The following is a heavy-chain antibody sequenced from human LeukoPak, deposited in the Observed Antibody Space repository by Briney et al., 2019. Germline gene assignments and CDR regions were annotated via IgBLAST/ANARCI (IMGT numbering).Heavy chain of an antibody. Sequence: SQTLSLTCAISGDSVSSNSTACNWIRQFPSRGLEWLGRTYYRSKWYNDYAVSVKSRITINPDTSKNQFSLQLNSVTPEDTAVYYCARGGQGDGYSADEAFDFWGQGTMVTVSS. CDR2: TYYRSKWYN. D-gene: IGHD5-24*01. J-gene: IGHJ3*01. CDR1: GDSVSSNSTA. V-gene: IGHV6-1*01. CDR3: ARGGQGDGYSADEAFDF.